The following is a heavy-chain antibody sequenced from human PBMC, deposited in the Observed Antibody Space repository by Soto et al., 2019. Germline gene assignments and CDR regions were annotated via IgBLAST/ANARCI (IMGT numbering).Heavy chain of an antibody. CDR1: GFTFSNYG. J-gene: IGHJ6*02. CDR2: ISYDGSNK. V-gene: IGHV3-30*18. CDR3: AKGRSYYYYYGVDV. Sequence: PVGSLRLSCAASGFTFSNYGIHWVRQAPGKGLEWVAVISYDGSNKDYADSVKGRFTISRDNSKNTLYLQMNSLRAEDTALYYCAKGRSYYYYYGVDVWGQGTTVTVSS.